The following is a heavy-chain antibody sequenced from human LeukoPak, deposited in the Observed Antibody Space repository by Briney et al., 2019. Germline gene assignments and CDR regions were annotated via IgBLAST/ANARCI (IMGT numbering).Heavy chain of an antibody. V-gene: IGHV3-7*01. CDR2: IQPDGSER. D-gene: IGHD3-3*02. CDR3: TRDHLSD. Sequence: GGSLRLSCAASGFTFSSYWMSWVRQAPGKGLEWVANIQPDGSERYYVDSVKGRFTISRDNAKNSLYLQMNSLRAEDTALYYCTRDHLSDWGQGTLVTVSS. J-gene: IGHJ4*02. CDR1: GFTFSSYW.